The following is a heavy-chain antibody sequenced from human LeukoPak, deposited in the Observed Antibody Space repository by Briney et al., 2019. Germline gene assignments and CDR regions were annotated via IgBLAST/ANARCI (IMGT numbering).Heavy chain of an antibody. CDR1: GVSISTYY. J-gene: IGHJ6*03. V-gene: IGHV4-59*12. CDR3: AREYSTGWSNYYYYYYMDV. Sequence: PSETLSLTCTVSGVSISTYYWSWVRQPPGKGLEWIANINHIGSTNHNPSLKSRVTVFVDMSKNQFSLRLSSVTAADTAVYYCAREYSTGWSNYYYYYYMDVWGRGTTVTVSS. CDR2: INHIGST. D-gene: IGHD6-19*01.